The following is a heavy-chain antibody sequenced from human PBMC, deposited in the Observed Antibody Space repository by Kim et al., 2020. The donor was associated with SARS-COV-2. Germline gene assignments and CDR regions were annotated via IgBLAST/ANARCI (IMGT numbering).Heavy chain of an antibody. CDR3: ARALGDSSGYYYFDY. Sequence: PSLKSRVTISVDKSKNQFSLKRSSVTAADTAVYYCARALGDSSGYYYFDYWGQGTLVTVSS. J-gene: IGHJ4*02. V-gene: IGHV4-4*02. D-gene: IGHD3-22*01.